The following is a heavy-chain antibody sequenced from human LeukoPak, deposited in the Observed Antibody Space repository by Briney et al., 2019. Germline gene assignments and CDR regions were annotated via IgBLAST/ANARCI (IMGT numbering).Heavy chain of an antibody. CDR2: INHSGST. Sequence: SETLSLTCAVYGGSFSGYYWSWIRQPPGKGLEWIGEINHSGSTNYNPSLKSRVTISVDTSKNQFSLKLSSVTAADTAVYYCARGKFGESLYWFDPWGQGTLVTVSS. D-gene: IGHD3-10*01. CDR3: ARGKFGESLYWFDP. V-gene: IGHV4-34*01. J-gene: IGHJ5*02. CDR1: GGSFSGYY.